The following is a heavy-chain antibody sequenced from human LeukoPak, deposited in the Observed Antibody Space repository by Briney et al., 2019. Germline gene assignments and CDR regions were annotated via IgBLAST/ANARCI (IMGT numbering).Heavy chain of an antibody. Sequence: PGGSLRLSCAASGFAFSSYWMSWVRQAPGKGLEWVANIKQDGSEKYYVDSVKGRFTISRDNAKNSLYLQMNSLRAEDTAVYYCARARDGYNSALDYWGQGTLVTVSS. V-gene: IGHV3-7*01. D-gene: IGHD5-24*01. J-gene: IGHJ4*02. CDR1: GFAFSSYW. CDR2: IKQDGSEK. CDR3: ARARDGYNSALDY.